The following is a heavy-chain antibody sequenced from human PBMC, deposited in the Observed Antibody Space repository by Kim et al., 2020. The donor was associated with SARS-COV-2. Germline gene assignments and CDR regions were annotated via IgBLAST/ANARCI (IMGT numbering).Heavy chain of an antibody. Sequence: ASVKVSCKASGYTFTSYAMNWVRQAPGQGLEWMGWINTNTGNPTYAQGFTGRFVFSLDTSVSTAYLQISSLKAEDTAVYYCARDWDTYYYGSGKYNWFDPWGQGTLVTVSS. CDR1: GYTFTSYA. J-gene: IGHJ5*02. CDR2: INTNTGNP. V-gene: IGHV7-4-1*02. D-gene: IGHD3-10*01. CDR3: ARDWDTYYYGSGKYNWFDP.